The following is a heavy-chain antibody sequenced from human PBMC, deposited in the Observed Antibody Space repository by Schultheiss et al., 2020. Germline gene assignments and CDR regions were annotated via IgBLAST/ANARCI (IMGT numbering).Heavy chain of an antibody. J-gene: IGHJ4*02. V-gene: IGHV3-30*03. Sequence: GGSLRLSCAASGFTFSSYGMHWVRQAPGKGLEWVAVSSYDGSNKYYADSVEGRFTISRDNSKNTVYLQMNNLRPEDTAVYYCARDVTIYGVQGVLGYWGQGTLVTVSS. CDR2: SSYDGSNK. CDR1: GFTFSSYG. CDR3: ARDVTIYGVQGVLGY. D-gene: IGHD3-10*01.